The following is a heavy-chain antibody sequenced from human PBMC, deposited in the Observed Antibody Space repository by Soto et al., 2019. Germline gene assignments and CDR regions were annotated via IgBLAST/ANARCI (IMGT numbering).Heavy chain of an antibody. CDR2: ISYDGSNK. CDR1: GFTFSSYG. V-gene: IGHV3-30*18. D-gene: IGHD3-22*01. CDR3: AKDSGGYYYGGSDY. Sequence: QVQLVESGGGVVQPGKSLRLSCAASGFTFSSYGMHWVRQAPGKGLEWVAIISYDGSNKYFADSVKGRFNISRDNSKNTLYLLMNSLRAEDTAVYYCAKDSGGYYYGGSDYWGQGTLVTVSS. J-gene: IGHJ4*02.